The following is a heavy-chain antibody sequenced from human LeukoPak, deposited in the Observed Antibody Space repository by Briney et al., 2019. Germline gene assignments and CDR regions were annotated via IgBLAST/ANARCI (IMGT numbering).Heavy chain of an antibody. V-gene: IGHV4-30-2*02. Sequence: PSQTLSLTCAVSGGSISSGGYSWSWIRQPPGQGLEWIGYIYHSGSTYYNPSLKSRVTISVDRSKNQFSLKLNSVTAADTAVYYCARLRKTVAGSVDYWGQGTLVTVSS. CDR2: IYHSGST. CDR1: GGSISSGGYS. J-gene: IGHJ4*02. CDR3: ARLRKTVAGSVDY. D-gene: IGHD6-19*01.